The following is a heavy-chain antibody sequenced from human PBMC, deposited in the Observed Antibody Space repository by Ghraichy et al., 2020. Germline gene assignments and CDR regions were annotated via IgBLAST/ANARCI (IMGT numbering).Heavy chain of an antibody. CDR1: GFTFSNYC. J-gene: IGHJ6*02. Sequence: GGSLRLSCAASGFTFSNYCMNWVRQAPGKGLEWVSSISSSRSYIYYADSVKGRFTISRDNAKNSLYLQMNSLRAEDTAVYYCARTPSSDIVVVVAATRYYYYGMDVWGQGTTVTVSS. CDR2: ISSSRSYI. CDR3: ARTPSSDIVVVVAATRYYYYGMDV. V-gene: IGHV3-21*01. D-gene: IGHD2-15*01.